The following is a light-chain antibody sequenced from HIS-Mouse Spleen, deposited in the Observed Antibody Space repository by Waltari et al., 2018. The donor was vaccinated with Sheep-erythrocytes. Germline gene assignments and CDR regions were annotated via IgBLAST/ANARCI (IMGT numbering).Light chain of an antibody. J-gene: IGLJ1*01. CDR1: SSDVGGYNY. CDR2: DVS. CDR3: CSYAGSYNHV. V-gene: IGLV2-11*01. Sequence: QSALTRPRSVSGSPGQEVTISCTGTSSDVGGYNYVSWYQQHPGKAPKLMIYDVSKRPSGVPDRFSGSKSGNTASLTISGLQAEDEADYYCCSYAGSYNHVFATGTKVTVL.